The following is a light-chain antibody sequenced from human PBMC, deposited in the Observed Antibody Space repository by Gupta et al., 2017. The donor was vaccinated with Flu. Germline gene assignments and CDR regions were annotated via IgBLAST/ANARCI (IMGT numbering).Light chain of an antibody. V-gene: IGKV4-1*01. CDR3: QQSKWPWM. CDR1: QSVLYSSNNKSS. J-gene: IGKJ1*01. CDR2: WAS. Sequence: VSLGERATIECESSQSVLYSSNNKSSVGWYQKKAGQPPKLLNYWASTRESGVPERFSSSGSGTDFTLTISRQEDEDVAYYCCQQSKWPWMFGQGTKVDIK.